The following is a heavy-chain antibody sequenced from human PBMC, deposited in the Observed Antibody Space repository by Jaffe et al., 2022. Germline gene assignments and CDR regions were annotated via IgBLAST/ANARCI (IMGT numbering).Heavy chain of an antibody. Sequence: QLQLQESGSGLVKPSQTLSLTCAVSGGSISSGGYSWSWIRQPPGKGLEWIGYIYHSGSTYYNPSLKSRVTISVDRSKNQFSLKLSSVTAADTAVYYCARVRLDYEGSQDFDYWGQGTLVTVSS. J-gene: IGHJ4*02. CDR1: GGSISSGGYS. CDR2: IYHSGST. D-gene: IGHD4-17*01. V-gene: IGHV4-30-2*01. CDR3: ARVRLDYEGSQDFDY.